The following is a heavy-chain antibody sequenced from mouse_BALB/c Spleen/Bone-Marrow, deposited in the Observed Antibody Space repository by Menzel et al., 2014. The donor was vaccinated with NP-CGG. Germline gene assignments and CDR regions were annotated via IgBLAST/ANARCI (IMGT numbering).Heavy chain of an antibody. J-gene: IGHJ3*01. V-gene: IGHV4-1*02. Sequence: EVKLVESGGGLVQPGGSLQLSCAASGFDFSGYWMSWGRQAPGNGLEWIVEINPGSSTINYTPSLKDKFIISRDNAKNTLYLQMSKVRSEDTALYYCARLHYYGDFAYWGQGTLVTVSA. CDR1: GFDFSGYW. CDR3: ARLHYYGDFAY. D-gene: IGHD1-2*01. CDR2: INPGSSTI.